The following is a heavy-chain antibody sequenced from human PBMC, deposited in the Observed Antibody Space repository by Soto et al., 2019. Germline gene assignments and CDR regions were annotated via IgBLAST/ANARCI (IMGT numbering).Heavy chain of an antibody. CDR1: GFTFSSYA. CDR2: ISYDGSNK. J-gene: IGHJ4*02. D-gene: IGHD4-17*01. Sequence: QVQLVESGGGVVQSGRSLRLSCAASGFTFSSYAMDWVRQAPGKGLEWVALISYDGSNKYYADSVKVRFTISRDNSKNTLSLQMNSLRPGDTAVYYCARYDYGDYAVDYWGQGTLVTVSS. V-gene: IGHV3-30-3*01. CDR3: ARYDYGDYAVDY.